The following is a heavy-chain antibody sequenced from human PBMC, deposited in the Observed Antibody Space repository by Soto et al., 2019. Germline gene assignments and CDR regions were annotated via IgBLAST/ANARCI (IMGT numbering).Heavy chain of an antibody. V-gene: IGHV1-8*01. CDR1: GYTFTSYD. CDR2: MNPNSGNT. J-gene: IGHJ4*02. CDR3: ARGLGSSGWYVY. Sequence: ASVKVSCKASGYTFTSYDINWVRQATGQGLEWMGWMNPNSGNTGYAQKFQGRVTMTRNTSISTAYMELSSLRSEGTAVYYCARGLGSSGWYVYWGQGTLVTVSS. D-gene: IGHD6-19*01.